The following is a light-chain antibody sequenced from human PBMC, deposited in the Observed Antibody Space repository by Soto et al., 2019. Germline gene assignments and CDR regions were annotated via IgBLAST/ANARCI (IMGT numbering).Light chain of an antibody. CDR1: SSDVGSYNL. J-gene: IGLJ3*02. V-gene: IGLV2-23*02. CDR2: EVS. Sequence: QSALTQPASVSGSPGQSITISCTGTSSDVGSYNLVSWYQQHPGKAPKLMIYEVSKRPSGVSNRFSGSKSGNTASLPISGLQAEDEADYYCCSYAGSSTPWVFGGGTKLTVL. CDR3: CSYAGSSTPWV.